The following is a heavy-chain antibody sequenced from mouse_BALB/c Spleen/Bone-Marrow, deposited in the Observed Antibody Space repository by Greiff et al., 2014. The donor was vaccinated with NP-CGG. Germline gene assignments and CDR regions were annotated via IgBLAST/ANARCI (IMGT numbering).Heavy chain of an antibody. D-gene: IGHD2-1*01. V-gene: IGHV1-5*01. J-gene: IGHJ3*01. CDR1: GYSFTSYW. CDR2: IYPGNSDT. Sequence: EVKVEESGTVLARPGASVKMSCKASGYSFTSYWMHWVKQRPGQGLEWIGAIYPGNSDTRYNQKFKGKAKLTAVTSASTAYMELSSLTNEDSAVFYCTGYGNYVETSFAYWGQGTLVTVSA. CDR3: TGYGNYVETSFAY.